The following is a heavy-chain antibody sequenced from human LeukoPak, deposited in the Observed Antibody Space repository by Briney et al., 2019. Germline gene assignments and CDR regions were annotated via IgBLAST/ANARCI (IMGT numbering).Heavy chain of an antibody. CDR2: IYYSGST. CDR1: GGSISSSSYY. D-gene: IGHD3-22*01. J-gene: IGHJ4*02. V-gene: IGHV4-39*01. CDR3: AVYYYDSSGYYTLFDH. Sequence: SETLSLTCTVSGGSISSSSYYWGWIRQPPGKGLEWIGSIYYSGSTYYNPSLKSRVTISVDTSKNQFSLKLSSVTAADTAVYYCAVYYYDSSGYYTLFDHWGQGILVIVSS.